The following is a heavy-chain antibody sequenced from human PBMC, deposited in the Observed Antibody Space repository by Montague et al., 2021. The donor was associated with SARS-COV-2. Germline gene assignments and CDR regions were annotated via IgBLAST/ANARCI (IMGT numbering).Heavy chain of an antibody. CDR3: ARERGYSGYVVFGF. D-gene: IGHD5-12*01. V-gene: IGHV3-74*01. CDR1: GFPFRNYW. Sequence: SLRLSWAASGFPFRNYWMHWVRQIPGKGLIWVAGINGDGSFTRYADSVEGRFTVSRDNAKNTLYLQVNSLRAEDTAIYYCARERGYSGYVVFGFWGQGILVTVSS. J-gene: IGHJ4*02. CDR2: INGDGSFT.